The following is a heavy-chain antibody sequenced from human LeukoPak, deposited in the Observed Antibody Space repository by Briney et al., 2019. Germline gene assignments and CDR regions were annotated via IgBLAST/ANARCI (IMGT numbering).Heavy chain of an antibody. CDR3: AKDWTTVVTPKGYYFDS. CDR1: GFSFNNYA. V-gene: IGHV3-23*01. J-gene: IGHJ4*02. Sequence: PGGSLRLSCAASGFSFNNYAMSWVRQAPGKGLEWVSAISTTGGSTYYADSVKGRFTVSRDNSKNTLSLQMDSLRVGDTALYYCAKDWTTVVTPKGYYFDSWGQGTLVTVSS. CDR2: ISTTGGST. D-gene: IGHD4-23*01.